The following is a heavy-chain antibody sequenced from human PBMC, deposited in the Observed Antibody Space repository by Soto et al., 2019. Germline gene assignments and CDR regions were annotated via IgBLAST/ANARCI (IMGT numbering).Heavy chain of an antibody. CDR3: VTGGRTAGHVYHCDD. CDR1: GFTFSNYW. D-gene: IGHD3-16*01. CDR2: INFDESTT. J-gene: IGHJ4*02. Sequence: EVQLVESGGGLVQPGGSLRLSCAASGFTFSNYWMHWVRQAPGKGLVWVSRINFDESTTTYADSVKGRFTISRDNAKNTLYLQLNSVRAEDTSSYYCVTGGRTAGHVYHCDDWGQGALVTGSS. V-gene: IGHV3-74*01.